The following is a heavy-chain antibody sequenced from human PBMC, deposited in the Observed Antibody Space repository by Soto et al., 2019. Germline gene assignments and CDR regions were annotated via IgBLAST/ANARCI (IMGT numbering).Heavy chain of an antibody. CDR1: GGSISSGGYS. CDR3: FDP. V-gene: IGHV4-30-2*01. J-gene: IGHJ5*02. CDR2: IYHSGST. Sequence: SETLSLTCTVFGGSISSGGYSWSWIRQPPGKGLEWIGYIYHSGSTYYNPSLKSRVTISVDRSKNQFSLKLSSVTAADTAVYYWFDPWGQGTLVTVSS.